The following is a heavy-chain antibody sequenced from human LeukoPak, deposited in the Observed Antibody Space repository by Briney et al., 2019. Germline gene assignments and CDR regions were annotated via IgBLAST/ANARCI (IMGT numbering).Heavy chain of an antibody. J-gene: IGHJ4*02. Sequence: GSLRLSCAASGFTFSSCEMNWVRQAPGKGLEWVSYISGSGTTVYYADSVKGRFTISRDNGRNSLYLQMNSLRAEDTAVYYCAREPAEMGFDYWGQGTLVAVSS. CDR3: AREPAEMGFDY. D-gene: IGHD5-24*01. V-gene: IGHV3-48*03. CDR1: GFTFSSCE. CDR2: ISGSGTTV.